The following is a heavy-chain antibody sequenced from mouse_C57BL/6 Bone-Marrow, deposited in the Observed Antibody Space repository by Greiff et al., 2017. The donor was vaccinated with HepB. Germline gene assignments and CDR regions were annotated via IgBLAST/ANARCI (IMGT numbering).Heavy chain of an antibody. Sequence: QVQLKESGAELVKPGASVKMSCKASGYTFTSYWITWVKQRPGQGLEWIGDIYPGSGSTNYNEKFKSKATLTVDTSSSTAYMQLSSLTSEDSAVYYCARNYGTLYYYAMDYWGQGTSVTVSS. CDR3: ARNYGTLYYYAMDY. J-gene: IGHJ4*01. D-gene: IGHD1-1*01. CDR2: IYPGSGST. V-gene: IGHV1-55*01. CDR1: GYTFTSYW.